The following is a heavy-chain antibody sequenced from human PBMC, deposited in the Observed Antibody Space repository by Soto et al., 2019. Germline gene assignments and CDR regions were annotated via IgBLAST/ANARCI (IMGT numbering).Heavy chain of an antibody. CDR2: IYYSGST. Sequence: SETLSLTCTVSGGSISSYYGSWIRQPPGKGLEWIGYIYYSGSTNYNPSLKSRVTISVDTSKNQFSLKLRSVTAADTAVFYCAGLYPYESSGYHLNYWGQGTLVTVSS. J-gene: IGHJ4*02. V-gene: IGHV4-59*08. CDR3: AGLYPYESSGYHLNY. CDR1: GGSISSYY. D-gene: IGHD3-22*01.